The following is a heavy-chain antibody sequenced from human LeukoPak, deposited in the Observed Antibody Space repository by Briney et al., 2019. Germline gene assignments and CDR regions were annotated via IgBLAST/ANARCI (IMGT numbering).Heavy chain of an antibody. CDR3: AREIRGATPYYFDY. V-gene: IGHV3-48*04. D-gene: IGHD1-26*01. CDR2: ISSSGYTI. CDR1: GFTFSTYA. J-gene: IGHJ4*02. Sequence: PGGSLRLSCAASGFTFSTYAMSWVRQAPGKGLGWGSYISSSGYTIYYADSVKGRFTVSRDNAKNSLYLQMNSLRAEDTAVYYCAREIRGATPYYFDYWGQGTLVTVSS.